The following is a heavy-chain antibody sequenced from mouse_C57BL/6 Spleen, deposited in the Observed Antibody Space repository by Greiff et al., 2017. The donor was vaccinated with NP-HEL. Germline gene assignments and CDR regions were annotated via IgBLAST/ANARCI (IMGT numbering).Heavy chain of an antibody. CDR2: IYPGDGDT. J-gene: IGHJ2*01. Sequence: VQLQQSGPELVKPGASVKISCKASGYAFSSSWMNWVKQRPGKGLEWIGRIYPGDGDTNYNGKFKGKATLTADKSSSTAYMQLSSLTSEDSAVYFCARSQGAYYSNYVDYWGQGTTLTVSS. V-gene: IGHV1-82*01. D-gene: IGHD2-5*01. CDR1: GYAFSSSW. CDR3: ARSQGAYYSNYVDY.